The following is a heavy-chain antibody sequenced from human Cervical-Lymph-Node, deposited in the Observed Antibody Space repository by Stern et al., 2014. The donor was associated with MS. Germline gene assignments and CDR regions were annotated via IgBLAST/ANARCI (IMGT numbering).Heavy chain of an antibody. V-gene: IGHV4-61*02. Sequence: QVQLVQSGPGLVKPSQTLSLTCTVSGGSISSSGYYWSWIRQPADKGLEWIGRIHDSGSTYYNPSLKSRVTISMDTAKNQFSLKLTSVTAEDTAVYYCATTRWDLFTWNWFDPWGQGTLVTVSS. CDR2: IHDSGST. J-gene: IGHJ5*02. CDR1: GGSISSSGYY. CDR3: ATTRWDLFTWNWFDP. D-gene: IGHD1-26*01.